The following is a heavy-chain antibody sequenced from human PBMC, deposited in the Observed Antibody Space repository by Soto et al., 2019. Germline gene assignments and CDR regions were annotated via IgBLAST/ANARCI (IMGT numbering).Heavy chain of an antibody. CDR3: ATNTVVPAAGRYYYYGMDV. V-gene: IGHV3-30*03. D-gene: IGHD2-2*01. J-gene: IGHJ6*02. CDR2: ISYDGSNK. Sequence: PGGSLRLSCAASGFTFSSYGMHRVRQAPGKGLEWVAVISYDGSNKYYADSVKGRFTISRDNSKNTLYLQMNSLRAEDTAVYYCATNTVVPAAGRYYYYGMDVWGQGTTVTVT. CDR1: GFTFSSYG.